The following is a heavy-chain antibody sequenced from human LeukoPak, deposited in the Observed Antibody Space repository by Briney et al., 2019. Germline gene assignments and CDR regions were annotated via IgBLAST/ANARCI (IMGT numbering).Heavy chain of an antibody. CDR3: ARALGYCSGGSCTRGYNWFDP. J-gene: IGHJ5*02. D-gene: IGHD2-15*01. CDR1: GGSISSYY. CDR2: IYYGGST. V-gene: IGHV4-39*01. Sequence: SETLSLTCTVSGGSISSYYWGWIRQPPGKGLEWIGSIYYGGSTYYNPSLKSRVTISVDTSMNQFSLKLSFVTTADTAVYYCARALGYCSGGSCTRGYNWFDPWGQGTLVTVPS.